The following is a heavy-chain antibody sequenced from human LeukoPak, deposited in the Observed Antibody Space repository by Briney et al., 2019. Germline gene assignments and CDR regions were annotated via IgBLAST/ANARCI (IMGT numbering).Heavy chain of an antibody. CDR2: IYPGDSDT. V-gene: IGHV5-51*01. Sequence: GESLKISCKASGYSFTNYWIGWVRQMPGKGLEWMGIIYPGDSDTRYSPSFQGQVTISADKSISTAYLQWSSLEASDTAKYYCARGILTGYYQPVDYWGQGTLVTVSS. J-gene: IGHJ4*02. CDR1: GYSFTNYW. CDR3: ARGILTGYYQPVDY. D-gene: IGHD3-9*01.